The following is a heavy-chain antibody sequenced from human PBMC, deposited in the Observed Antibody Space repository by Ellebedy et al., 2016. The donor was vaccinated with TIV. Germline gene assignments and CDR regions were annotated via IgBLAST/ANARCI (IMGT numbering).Heavy chain of an antibody. CDR1: GFTFSSYS. J-gene: IGHJ4*02. CDR3: ARVNYYDSSGPIDY. D-gene: IGHD3-22*01. Sequence: GESLKISXAASGFTFSSYSMNWVRQAPGKGLEWVSYISSSSSTIYYADSVKGRFTISRDNSKNTLYLQMNSLRAEDTAVYYCARVNYYDSSGPIDYWGQGTLVTVSS. V-gene: IGHV3-48*01. CDR2: ISSSSSTI.